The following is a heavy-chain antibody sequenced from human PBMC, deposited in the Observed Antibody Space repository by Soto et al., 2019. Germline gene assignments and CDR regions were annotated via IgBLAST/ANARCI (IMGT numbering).Heavy chain of an antibody. CDR2: ISGYTGNT. Sequence: QVQLVQSGAEVKQPGASVRVSCKASGYSFTSYGISWVRQAPGQGLEWMGWISGYTGNTHQAQKFQGRLTMTADTSTTTAYMELRSLKSDDTAMYYCARIGYGSGTLFGRAWLDPWGQGTLVTVSS. CDR3: ARIGYGSGTLFGRAWLDP. J-gene: IGHJ5*02. CDR1: GYSFTSYG. V-gene: IGHV1-18*04. D-gene: IGHD3-10*01.